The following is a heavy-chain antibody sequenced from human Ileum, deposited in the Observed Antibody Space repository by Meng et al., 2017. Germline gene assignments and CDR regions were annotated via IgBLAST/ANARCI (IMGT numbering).Heavy chain of an antibody. Sequence: ASVKVSCKASGYTFTYYYLHWLRQAPGQGLEWLGSINPEEGGPNLAPKFRGRVTMTRDTSISTVYMELSWLRSDDTAVYYCARGPNHGAFDIWGQGKMVT. V-gene: IGHV1-2*02. CDR1: GYTFTYYY. J-gene: IGHJ3*02. CDR3: ARGPNHGAFDI. CDR2: INPEEGGP.